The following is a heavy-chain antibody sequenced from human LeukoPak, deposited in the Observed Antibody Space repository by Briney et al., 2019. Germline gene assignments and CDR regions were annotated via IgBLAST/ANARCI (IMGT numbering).Heavy chain of an antibody. CDR3: ARDSLEWLRLDY. CDR1: GFTFSSYS. CDR2: ISSSSYI. J-gene: IGHJ4*02. D-gene: IGHD3-3*01. V-gene: IGHV3-21*01. Sequence: SGGSLRLSCAASGFTFSSYSMNWVRQAPGKGLEWVSSISSSSYIYYADSVKGRFTISRDNAKNLLYLQMNSLRAEDTAVYYCARDSLEWLRLDYWGQGTLVTVSS.